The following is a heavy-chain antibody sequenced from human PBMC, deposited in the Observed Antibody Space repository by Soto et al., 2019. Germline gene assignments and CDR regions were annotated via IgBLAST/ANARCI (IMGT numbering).Heavy chain of an antibody. CDR2: ISFDGSYE. J-gene: IGHJ4*02. Sequence: QVQLVESGGGVVQPGRSLRLSCAASGFIFNSYGMHWVRQAPGKGLEWVEVISFDGSYEYFADSVKGRFTISRDNSKSTLYLPMNSLRAEDTAMYYCAKASGGYYESPDYWGQGTLVTVSS. CDR3: AKASGGYYESPDY. D-gene: IGHD1-26*01. V-gene: IGHV3-30*18. CDR1: GFIFNSYG.